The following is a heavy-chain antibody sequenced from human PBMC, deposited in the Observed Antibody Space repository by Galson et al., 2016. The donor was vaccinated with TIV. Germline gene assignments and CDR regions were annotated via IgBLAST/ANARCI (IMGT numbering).Heavy chain of an antibody. J-gene: IGHJ4*02. Sequence: SVKVSCKASGYPLIGYFMHWVRQAPGQGLEWMGWIDPNSGGTECAQKFQGRITMTRDKSIGTAYMELNRLRSDDTALYFCARSERGSYTGFDYWGRGTLVTVSS. CDR1: GYPLIGYF. D-gene: IGHD1-26*01. CDR2: IDPNSGGT. V-gene: IGHV1-2*02. CDR3: ARSERGSYTGFDY.